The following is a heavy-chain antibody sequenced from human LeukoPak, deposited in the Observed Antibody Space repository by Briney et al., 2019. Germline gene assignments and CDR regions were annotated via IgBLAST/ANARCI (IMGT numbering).Heavy chain of an antibody. V-gene: IGHV3-21*01. Sequence: GGSLRLSCVASGFTFSIYTMSWVRQAPGKGLEWVSSITSSSSSIYSADSVKGRLTISRDNAKNSLYLEMNSLGDEDTAVYYCARDLAWGAYWGQGTLVTVSS. CDR2: ITSSSSSI. D-gene: IGHD4/OR15-4a*01. CDR3: ARDLAWGAY. CDR1: GFTFSIYT. J-gene: IGHJ4*02.